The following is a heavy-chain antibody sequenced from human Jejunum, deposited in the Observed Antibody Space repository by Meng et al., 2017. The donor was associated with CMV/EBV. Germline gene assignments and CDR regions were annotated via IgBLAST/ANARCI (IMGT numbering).Heavy chain of an antibody. Sequence: GFPPSSYPLTLIRQAPGKGLEWVASISSANTYIYYADSVRGRFTISRDKDKNSLFLQMSSLRVEDTAVYYCARSYDFWSGRPWFDPWGQGTLVTVSS. CDR2: ISSANTYI. J-gene: IGHJ5*02. V-gene: IGHV3-21*06. CDR1: GFPPSSYP. D-gene: IGHD3-3*01. CDR3: ARSYDFWSGRPWFDP.